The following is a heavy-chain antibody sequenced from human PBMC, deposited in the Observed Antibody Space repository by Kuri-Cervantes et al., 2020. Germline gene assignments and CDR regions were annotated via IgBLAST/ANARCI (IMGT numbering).Heavy chain of an antibody. CDR2: VSAYNGDT. CDR1: GYTFSSYG. Sequence: ASVKVSCKASGYTFSSYGISWVRQAPGQGLEWMGWVSAYNGDTKYVESLQGRVTMTRDTSTNTAYMELRRLRSDDTAVYYCARGASSLLLWFGEFDWGQGTLVTVSS. CDR3: ARGASSLLLWFGEFD. D-gene: IGHD3-10*01. J-gene: IGHJ4*02. V-gene: IGHV1-18*01.